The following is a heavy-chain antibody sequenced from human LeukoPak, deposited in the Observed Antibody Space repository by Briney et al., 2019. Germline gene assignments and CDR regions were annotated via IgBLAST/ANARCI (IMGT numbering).Heavy chain of an antibody. V-gene: IGHV3-21*06. CDR2: ISSLSTYI. CDR3: TRDRYFRGSFPGYFDS. Sequence: GGSLRLSCEGSGFNFSRYGMNWVRRAPGTGLEWISSISSLSTYIKFGDSVKGRFNLSRDNSKNSVFLQLNSLIPDDTAVYFCTRDRYFRGSFPGYFDSWGPGTLVSVSS. J-gene: IGHJ4*02. CDR1: GFNFSRYG. D-gene: IGHD3-9*01.